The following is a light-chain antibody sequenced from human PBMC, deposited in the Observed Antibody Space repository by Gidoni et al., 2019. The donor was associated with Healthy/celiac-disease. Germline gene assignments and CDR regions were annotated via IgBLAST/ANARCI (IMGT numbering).Light chain of an antibody. Sequence: DIQMTQSPSSLSASVGDRVTITFRASHSISSYLNWYQQKPGKALKLLIYAASSLQSGVPSRFSGSGFGTDFTLTISSLQPEDFATYYCQQSYSTPYTFGQGTKLEIK. V-gene: IGKV1-39*01. CDR2: AAS. J-gene: IGKJ2*01. CDR3: QQSYSTPYT. CDR1: HSISSY.